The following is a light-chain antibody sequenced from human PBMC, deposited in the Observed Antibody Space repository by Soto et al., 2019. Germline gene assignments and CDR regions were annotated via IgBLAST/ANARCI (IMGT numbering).Light chain of an antibody. J-gene: IGKJ4*01. CDR3: QQFGVSPT. CDR1: QTITPTF. V-gene: IGKV3-20*01. CDR2: GAS. Sequence: EIVLTQSPGTLSMSPGERATLSCRASQTITPTFLAWYKQKPGQAPRLLIFGASSRATDIQDRFSGSGSGTDFNLTISKLEPEDFAVYYCQQFGVSPTFGGGTKVESK.